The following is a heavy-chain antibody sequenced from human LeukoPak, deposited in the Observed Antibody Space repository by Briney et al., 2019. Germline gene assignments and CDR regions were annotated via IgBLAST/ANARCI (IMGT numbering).Heavy chain of an antibody. J-gene: IGHJ4*02. V-gene: IGHV3-23*01. CDR1: GFTFSNYA. Sequence: GGSLRLSCAASGFTFSNYAMTWVRQAPGKGLEWVPGISANGGQTYYADSVKGRFTISRDNSKNTLFLQMNSLRAEDTAVFFCAKGGPYSSAYPYDYWGQGTLVTVSS. CDR2: ISANGGQT. CDR3: AKGGPYSSAYPYDY. D-gene: IGHD3-22*01.